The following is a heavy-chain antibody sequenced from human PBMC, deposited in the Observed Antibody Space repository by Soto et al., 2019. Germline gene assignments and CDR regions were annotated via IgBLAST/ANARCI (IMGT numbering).Heavy chain of an antibody. CDR1: GGTFNIYN. V-gene: IGHV1-69*01. D-gene: IGHD7-27*01. CDR3: ARDETGDSYYYYYGMDV. J-gene: IGHJ6*02. Sequence: QVQLVQSGAEVKKPGSSVKVSCKASGGTFNIYNINWVRQAPGQGLEWMGGILPIFGTTNYAQRFQGRLTIIADYSTSTAYMELSSLRSEDTAVYYCARDETGDSYYYYYGMDVWGQGTTVTVTS. CDR2: ILPIFGTT.